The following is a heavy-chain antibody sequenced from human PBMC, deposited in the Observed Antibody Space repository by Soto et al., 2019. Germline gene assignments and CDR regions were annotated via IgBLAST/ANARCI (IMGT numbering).Heavy chain of an antibody. J-gene: IGHJ4*02. CDR2: IYYSGST. V-gene: IGHV4-39*01. CDR3: ARRMPYDSSGFYFNYFDY. Sequence: QLQLQESGPGLVKPSETLSLTCNVSGGSISSSSYYWGWIRQPPGKGLEWIGSIYYSGSTYYNPSLKSRVTISVDTYKNHFSLKLSSVTAADTAVYYCARRMPYDSSGFYFNYFDYWGQGTLVTVSS. D-gene: IGHD3-22*01. CDR1: GGSISSSSYY.